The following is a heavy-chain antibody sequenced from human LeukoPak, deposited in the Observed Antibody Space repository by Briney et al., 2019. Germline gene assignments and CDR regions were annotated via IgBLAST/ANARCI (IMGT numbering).Heavy chain of an antibody. J-gene: IGHJ4*02. D-gene: IGHD2-2*01. CDR2: ISGSGGST. Sequence: GGTLRLSCAASGFTFSSYGMSWVRQAPGKGLEWVSAISGSGGSTYYADSVKGRFTISRDNSKNTLYLQMNSLRAEDTAVYYRAKVKDPFVVVPAAPFDYWGQGTLVTVSS. V-gene: IGHV3-23*01. CDR1: GFTFSSYG. CDR3: AKVKDPFVVVPAAPFDY.